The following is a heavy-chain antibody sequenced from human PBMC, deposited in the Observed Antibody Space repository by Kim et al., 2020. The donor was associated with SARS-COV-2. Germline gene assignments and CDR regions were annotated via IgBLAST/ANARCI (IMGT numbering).Heavy chain of an antibody. Sequence: YSPSLKSRLTMSIDTSKSQFSLRLRSVTAADTGIYYCARQSGVAARQVADFWGQGTLVAVSS. D-gene: IGHD6-6*01. CDR3: ARQSGVAARQVADF. V-gene: IGHV4-39*01. J-gene: IGHJ4*02.